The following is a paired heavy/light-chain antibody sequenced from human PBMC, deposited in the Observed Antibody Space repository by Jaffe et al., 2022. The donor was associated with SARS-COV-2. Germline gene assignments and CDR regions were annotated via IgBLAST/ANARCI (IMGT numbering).Heavy chain of an antibody. J-gene: IGHJ4*02. D-gene: IGHD1-26*01. Sequence: QVQLVQSGGGVVQPGTSLRLSCAASGFTFSSHGFQWVRQAPGKGLEWVAAISYDGSKRFYADSVRGRFTISRDDSKNTLYLQVNSLSAADTALYYCARDISYYAADSWGQGTLVTVSP. CDR3: ARDISYYAADS. CDR1: GFTFSSHG. CDR2: ISYDGSKR. V-gene: IGHV3-33*01.
Light chain of an antibody. CDR1: SSDVGSYNY. CDR2: DVT. Sequence: QSALTQPRSVSGSPGQSVTISCTGTSSDVGSYNYVSWYQHHPAKAPKLIIYDVTRRPSGVPDRFSGSKSGNTASLTISGLQTEDEADYYCSSYAGSYTFGLFGGGTKLTVL. J-gene: IGLJ2*01. V-gene: IGLV2-11*01. CDR3: SSYAGSYTFGL.